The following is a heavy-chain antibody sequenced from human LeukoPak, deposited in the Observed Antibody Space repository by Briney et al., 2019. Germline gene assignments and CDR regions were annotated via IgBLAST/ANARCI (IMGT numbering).Heavy chain of an antibody. V-gene: IGHV3-53*01. J-gene: IGHJ4*02. CDR1: GLAVSSNY. D-gene: IGHD3-16*02. Sequence: GGSLRLSCAASGLAVSSNYMSWVRQAPGKGLEWVSVIYSGGSTYYADSVKGRFTISRDNSKNTLYLQMNSLRAEDTAVYYCARAPGGGANVYWGQGTLVTVSS. CDR3: ARAPGGGANVY. CDR2: IYSGGST.